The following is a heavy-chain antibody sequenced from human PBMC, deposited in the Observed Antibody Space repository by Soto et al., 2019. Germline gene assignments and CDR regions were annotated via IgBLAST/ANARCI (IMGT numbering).Heavy chain of an antibody. CDR2: INTGNGNT. V-gene: IGHV1-3*04. D-gene: IGHD6-13*01. CDR1: GYTFTSYA. J-gene: IGHJ6*02. CDR3: ARDAAANPRYYYYGMDV. Sequence: GASVKVSCKASGYTFTSYAMHWVRQAPGQRLEWMGWINTGNGNTKYSQKFQGRVTITRDTSASTAYMELSSLRSEDTAVYYCARDAAANPRYYYYGMDVWGQGTTVTVSS.